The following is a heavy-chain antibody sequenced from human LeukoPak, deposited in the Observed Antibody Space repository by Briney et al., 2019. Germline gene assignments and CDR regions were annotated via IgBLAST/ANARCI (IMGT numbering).Heavy chain of an antibody. J-gene: IGHJ4*02. CDR2: IYHSGST. D-gene: IGHD3-10*01. V-gene: IGHV4-38-2*02. CDR3: ARRMIPNYYGSGSRFDY. Sequence: PSETLSLTCTVSGGSISSYYWGWIRQPPGKGLEWIGSIYHSGSTYYNPSLKSRVTISVDTSKNQFSLKLSSVTAADTAVYYCARRMIPNYYGSGSRFDYWGQGTLVTVSS. CDR1: GGSISSYY.